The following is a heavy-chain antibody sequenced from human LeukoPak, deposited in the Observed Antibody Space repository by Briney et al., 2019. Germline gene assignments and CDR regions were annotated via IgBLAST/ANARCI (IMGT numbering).Heavy chain of an antibody. V-gene: IGHV4-61*01. J-gene: IGHJ5*02. D-gene: IGHD3-10*01. Sequence: PSETLSLTCTVSGGSVSSGSYYWSWIRQPPGKGLEWIGYIYYSGSTNYNPSLKSRVTISVDTSKNQFSLKLSSVTAADTAVYYCARENLRFGELLPFDPWGQGTLVTVSS. CDR3: ARENLRFGELLPFDP. CDR2: IYYSGST. CDR1: GGSVSSGSYY.